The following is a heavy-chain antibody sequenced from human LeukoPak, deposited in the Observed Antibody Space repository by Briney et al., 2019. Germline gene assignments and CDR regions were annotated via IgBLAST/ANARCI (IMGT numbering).Heavy chain of an antibody. CDR3: ARSTTVNWFDP. CDR2: IYYSGNT. V-gene: IGHV4-31*03. J-gene: IGHJ5*02. Sequence: SETLSLTCTVSGGSISSGDYYWSWIRQHPGKGLEWIGYIYYSGNTYYNPSLKSRVTISVDTSKNQFSLKLSSVTAADTAVYYCARSTTVNWFDPWGQGTLVTVSS. CDR1: GGSISSGDYY. D-gene: IGHD4-17*01.